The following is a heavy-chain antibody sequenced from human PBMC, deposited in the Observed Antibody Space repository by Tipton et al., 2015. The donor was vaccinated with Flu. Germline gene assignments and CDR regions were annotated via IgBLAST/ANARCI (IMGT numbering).Heavy chain of an antibody. CDR1: GGSFSGYY. J-gene: IGHJ4*02. Sequence: TLSLTCAVYGGSFSGYYWSWIRQPPGKGLEWIGEINHSGSTNYNPSLKSRVTISVDTSKNQFSLKLSSVTAADTAVYYCAVPSPKRGYCSGGSCYPLDYWGQGTLVTVSS. V-gene: IGHV4-34*01. D-gene: IGHD2-15*01. CDR3: AVPSPKRGYCSGGSCYPLDY. CDR2: INHSGST.